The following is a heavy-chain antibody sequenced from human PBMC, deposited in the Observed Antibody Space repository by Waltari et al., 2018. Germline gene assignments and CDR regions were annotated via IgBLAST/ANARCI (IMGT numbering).Heavy chain of an antibody. J-gene: IGHJ1*01. CDR1: GVSLSDYY. D-gene: IGHD6-19*01. Sequence: QVQLQQWGAGLLRPSETLSLTCAVYGVSLSDYYWSWIRQPLGKGLAWIGEKHLAEITYNNPSLGGRVSIGLDKSQNQFALHLLSVTAADTALYYCVTGPRDKWVGRYSGEFFHHWGPGTLVTVSS. CDR3: VTGPRDKWVGRYSGEFFHH. CDR2: KHLAEIT. V-gene: IGHV4-34*05.